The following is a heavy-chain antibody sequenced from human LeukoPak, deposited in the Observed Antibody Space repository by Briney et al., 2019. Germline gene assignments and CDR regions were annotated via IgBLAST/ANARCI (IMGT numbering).Heavy chain of an antibody. CDR1: GFTFSSYW. CDR3: AKGAFRDQVQGYYYMDV. Sequence: GGSLRLSCAASGFTFSSYWMSWVRQAPGKGLEWVANIRQDGSEKYYVDSVKGRFIISRDNAKNSLYLQMNSLRAEDTAVYYCAKGAFRDQVQGYYYMDVWGKGTTVTVSS. CDR2: IRQDGSEK. D-gene: IGHD3-10*01. J-gene: IGHJ6*03. V-gene: IGHV3-7*01.